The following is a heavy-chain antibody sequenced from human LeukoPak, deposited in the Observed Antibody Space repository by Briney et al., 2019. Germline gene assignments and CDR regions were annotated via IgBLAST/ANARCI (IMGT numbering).Heavy chain of an antibody. Sequence: PGRSLRLSCAASGFTFSSYGMHWVRQAPGKGLEWVAVIWYDGSNKYYADSVKGRFTISRDNSKNTLYLQMNSLRAEDTAVYYCARDGDRITVFGVVPPTNWFDPWGQGTLVTVSS. CDR2: IWYDGSNK. V-gene: IGHV3-33*01. CDR3: ARDGDRITVFGVVPPTNWFDP. D-gene: IGHD3-3*01. CDR1: GFTFSSYG. J-gene: IGHJ5*02.